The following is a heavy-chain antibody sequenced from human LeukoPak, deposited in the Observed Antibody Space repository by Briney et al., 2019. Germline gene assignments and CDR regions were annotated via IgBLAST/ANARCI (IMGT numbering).Heavy chain of an antibody. CDR1: GYTFTSYD. CDR3: ARVSPNVGDAFDI. V-gene: IGHV1-8*01. Sequence: GASVKVSCKASGYTFTSYDINWVRQATGQGLEWMGWMNPNSGNTGYAQKFQGRVTMTRNTSISTAYMELSSLRSEDTAVYYCARVSPNVGDAFDIWGQGTMVTVSS. J-gene: IGHJ3*02. D-gene: IGHD2-8*01. CDR2: MNPNSGNT.